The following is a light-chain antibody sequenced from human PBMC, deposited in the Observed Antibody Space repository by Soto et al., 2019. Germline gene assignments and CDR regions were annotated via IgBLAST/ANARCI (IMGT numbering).Light chain of an antibody. V-gene: IGKV1-9*01. CDR1: QGISSY. CDR2: AAS. CDR3: QQLNSYPLFT. J-gene: IGKJ3*01. Sequence: DIPLTQSPSFLSASVGDRVTNTCRASQGISSYLAWYQQKPGKAPKLLIYAASTLQSGVPSRFSGSGSGTEFTLTISSLQPEDFATYYCQQLNSYPLFTFGPGTKVDIK.